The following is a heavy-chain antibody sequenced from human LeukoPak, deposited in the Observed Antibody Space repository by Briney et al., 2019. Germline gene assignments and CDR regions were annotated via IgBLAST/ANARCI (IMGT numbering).Heavy chain of an antibody. V-gene: IGHV4-39*01. CDR3: ARHFFDSGAYYPSYFDY. CDR2: IFYSGST. Sequence: KTSETPSLTCSVSGVSTSSSTYYWGWIRQPPGKGLEWIGSIFYSGSTYYNPSLKSRVAISVDTSKSQFSLKLSSVTAADTAVYYCARHFFDSGAYYPSYFDYWGQGTLVTVSS. D-gene: IGHD3-22*01. J-gene: IGHJ4*02. CDR1: GVSTSSSTYY.